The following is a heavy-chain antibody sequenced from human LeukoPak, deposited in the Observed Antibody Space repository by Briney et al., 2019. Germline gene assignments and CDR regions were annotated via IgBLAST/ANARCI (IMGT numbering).Heavy chain of an antibody. J-gene: IGHJ4*02. CDR2: ISYDGSNK. Sequence: PGGSLRLSCAASGFTFSSYAMHWVRQAPGKGLEWVAVISYDGSNKYYADSVKGRFTISRDNSKNTLYLQMNSLRAEDTAVYYWARDAVYSSSWQYYWGQGTLVTVSS. CDR1: GFTFSSYA. V-gene: IGHV3-30-3*01. D-gene: IGHD6-13*01. CDR3: ARDAVYSSSWQYY.